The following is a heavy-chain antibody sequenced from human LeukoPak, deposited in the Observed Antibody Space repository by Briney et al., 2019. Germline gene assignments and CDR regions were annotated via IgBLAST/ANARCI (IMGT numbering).Heavy chain of an antibody. CDR1: GFTFSSYN. Sequence: GGSLRLSCAASGFTFSSYNMNWVRQAPGKGLEWVSCISDRSNYIYYADSVKGRFTISRDNAKNSLYLEMNSLRAEDTAVYYCVRDSDTYGDHTTRRFDYWGQGTLVTVSS. CDR3: VRDSDTYGDHTTRRFDY. D-gene: IGHD4-17*01. CDR2: ISDRSNYI. V-gene: IGHV3-21*01. J-gene: IGHJ4*02.